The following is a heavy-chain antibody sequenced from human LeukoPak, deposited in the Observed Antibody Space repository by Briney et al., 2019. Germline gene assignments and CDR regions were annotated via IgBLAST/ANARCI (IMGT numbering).Heavy chain of an antibody. CDR1: GGSISSRGYS. CDR2: IYHSGST. V-gene: IGHV4-30-2*01. J-gene: IGHJ6*02. Sequence: SETLSLTCAVSGGSISSRGYSWSWIRQPPGKGLEWIGYIYHSGSTYYNPSLKSRVTISVDRSKNQFSLKLSSVTAADTAVYYCASSPYYYDSSGYSHYYYYGMDVWGQGTTVTVSS. D-gene: IGHD3-22*01. CDR3: ASSPYYYDSSGYSHYYYYGMDV.